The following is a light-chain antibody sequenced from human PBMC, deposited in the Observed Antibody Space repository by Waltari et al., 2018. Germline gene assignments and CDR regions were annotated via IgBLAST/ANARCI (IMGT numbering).Light chain of an antibody. Sequence: SYELTQPPSVSVSPGQTARITCSGDALTKESAYWYQQKPGQAPVLVIYKDTERATGIHERFSGSSSGTTVTLIISGVQAEDEADYYCQSGDYSRSYVVLGGGTKLTVL. V-gene: IGLV3-25*03. J-gene: IGLJ3*02. CDR3: QSGDYSRSYVV. CDR2: KDT. CDR1: ALTKES.